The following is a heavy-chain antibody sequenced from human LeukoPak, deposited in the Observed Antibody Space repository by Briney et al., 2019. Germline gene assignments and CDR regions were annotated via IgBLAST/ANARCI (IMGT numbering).Heavy chain of an antibody. D-gene: IGHD2-8*01. Sequence: SVKVSCKASGGTFSSYAISWVRQAPGQGLEWMGGIIPIFGTANYAQKFQGRVTITTDESTSTAYMELSSLRPEDTAVYYCARGMGSYYYYMDVWGKGTTVTVSS. V-gene: IGHV1-69*05. CDR1: GGTFSSYA. CDR2: IIPIFGTA. CDR3: ARGMGSYYYYMDV. J-gene: IGHJ6*03.